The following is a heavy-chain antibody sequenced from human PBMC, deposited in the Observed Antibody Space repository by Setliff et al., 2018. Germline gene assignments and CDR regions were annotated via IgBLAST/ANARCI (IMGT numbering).Heavy chain of an antibody. V-gene: IGHV3-7*01. CDR3: ARYGNSWGEWDY. D-gene: IGHD3-16*01. J-gene: IGHJ4*02. Sequence: GGSLRLSCAVSGFTFSNHWMTWVRQAPGKGLEWVANINKDGSERYYVDSVKGRFTVSRDNAKNSVYLQINSLRVEDTAVYYCARYGNSWGEWDYWGQGTLVTVS. CDR1: GFTFSNHW. CDR2: INKDGSER.